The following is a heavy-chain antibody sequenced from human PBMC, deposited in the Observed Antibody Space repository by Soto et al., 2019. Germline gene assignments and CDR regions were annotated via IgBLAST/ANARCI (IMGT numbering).Heavy chain of an antibody. CDR3: ARESSSGYKQIDY. CDR2: ISAYNGNT. J-gene: IGHJ4*02. V-gene: IGHV1-18*01. Sequence: ASVXVSFKSSFYTFTIYGISFLRQAPGQGLEWMGWISAYNGNTNYAQKLQGRVTMTTDTSTSTAYMELRSLRSDDTAVYYCARESSSGYKQIDYWGQGTLVTVSS. D-gene: IGHD3-22*01. CDR1: FYTFTIYG.